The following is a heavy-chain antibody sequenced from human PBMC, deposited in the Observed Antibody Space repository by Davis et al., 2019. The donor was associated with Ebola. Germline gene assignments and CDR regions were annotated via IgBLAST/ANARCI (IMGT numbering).Heavy chain of an antibody. V-gene: IGHV4-59*08. J-gene: IGHJ2*01. CDR2: TYYSGST. Sequence: MPSETLSLTCSVSGASVRSYYWSWIRQPPGKGLEWIGYTYYSGSTNYNPSLKSRLSISLDTSKNQMSLKLSSVTATDTALYFCARHSVTGNYDTFDLWGRGTLVTVSS. CDR3: ARHSVTGNYDTFDL. D-gene: IGHD3-22*01. CDR1: GASVRSYY.